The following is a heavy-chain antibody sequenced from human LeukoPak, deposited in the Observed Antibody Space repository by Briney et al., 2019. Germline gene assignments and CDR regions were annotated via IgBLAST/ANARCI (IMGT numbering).Heavy chain of an antibody. J-gene: IGHJ4*02. Sequence: ASVKVSCKASGATFSNYAFNWVRQAPGQGLEWMGGIIPMIGRGTNAQRFQGRITITADESTSTAYMELSSLRSEDTAVYYCASPGPYCGGDCSGDYWGQGTLVTVSS. CDR2: IIPMIGRG. V-gene: IGHV1-69*01. CDR3: ASPGPYCGGDCSGDY. CDR1: GATFSNYA. D-gene: IGHD2-21*01.